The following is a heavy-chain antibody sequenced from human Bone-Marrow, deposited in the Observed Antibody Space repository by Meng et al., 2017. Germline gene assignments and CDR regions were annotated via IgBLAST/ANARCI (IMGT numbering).Heavy chain of an antibody. CDR1: GFTFSRYD. CDR2: IGTAGDT. V-gene: IGHV3-13*01. J-gene: IGHJ4*02. CDR3: AKDGPFDY. Sequence: VQLVESGGGLVKPGGSLRLSCAASGFTFSRYDMHWVRQATGKGLEWVSAIGTAGDTYYPGSVKGRFTISRDNSKNTLYLQMNSLRAEDTAVYYCAKDGPFDYWGQGTLVTVSS.